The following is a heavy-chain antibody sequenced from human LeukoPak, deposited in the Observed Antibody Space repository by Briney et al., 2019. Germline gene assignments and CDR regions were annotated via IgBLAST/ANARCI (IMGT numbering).Heavy chain of an antibody. J-gene: IGHJ4*02. V-gene: IGHV4-34*01. CDR2: IHPSGIT. D-gene: IGHD2-2*01. Sequence: PSETLSLTCAVYDGSSGYYWSWIRQPPGKGLEWIGEIHPSGITSFNPSLKSRASTSADTSKNQFSLKLTSVTAADTALYYCSRGRDQSKTGDYWGQGTLVTVSS. CDR1: DGSSGYY. CDR3: SRGRDQSKTGDY.